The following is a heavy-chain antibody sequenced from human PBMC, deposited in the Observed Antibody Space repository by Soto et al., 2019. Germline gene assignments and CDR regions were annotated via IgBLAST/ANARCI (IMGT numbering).Heavy chain of an antibody. J-gene: IGHJ6*02. V-gene: IGHV2-5*01. CDR2: IYWNDDK. Sequence: ESGPTLVNPTQTLTLTCTFSGFSLSTSGVGVGWIRQPPGKALEWLALIYWNDDKRYSPSLKSRLTITKDTSKNQVVLTMTNMDPVDTATYYCAHRIAAAGNRPYYYYGMDVCGQGTTVTVYS. CDR3: AHRIAAAGNRPYYYYGMDV. D-gene: IGHD6-13*01. CDR1: GFSLSTSGVG.